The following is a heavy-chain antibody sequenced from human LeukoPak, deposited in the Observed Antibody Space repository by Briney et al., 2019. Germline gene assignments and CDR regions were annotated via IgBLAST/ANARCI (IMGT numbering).Heavy chain of an antibody. V-gene: IGHV3-21*01. Sequence: GGSLRLSCAASGFTFSSYSMNWVRQAPGKGLEWVSSISSSSSYIYYADSVKGRFTISRDNAKNSLYLQMSSLRAEDTAVYYCARDKEITMVHHDAFDIWGQGTMVTVSS. D-gene: IGHD3-10*01. CDR2: ISSSSSYI. J-gene: IGHJ3*02. CDR1: GFTFSSYS. CDR3: ARDKEITMVHHDAFDI.